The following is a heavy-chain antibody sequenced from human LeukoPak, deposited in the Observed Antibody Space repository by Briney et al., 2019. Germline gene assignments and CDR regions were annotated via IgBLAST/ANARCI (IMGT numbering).Heavy chain of an antibody. CDR3: ARTVDSSGWYGYFDL. CDR1: GGSISSYY. V-gene: IGHV4-59*01. D-gene: IGHD6-19*01. Sequence: PSETLSLTCTVSGGSISSYYWSWIRQPPGKGLEWIGYIYYSGSTNYNPSLKSRVTISVDTSKNQFSLKLSSVTAADTAVYYCARTVDSSGWYGYFDLWGRGTLVTVSS. CDR2: IYYSGST. J-gene: IGHJ2*01.